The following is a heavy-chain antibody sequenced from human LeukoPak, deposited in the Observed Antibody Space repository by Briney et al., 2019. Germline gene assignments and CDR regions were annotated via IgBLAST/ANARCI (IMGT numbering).Heavy chain of an antibody. CDR3: ARGGPDPFIAGPGGVDY. D-gene: IGHD6-13*01. J-gene: IGHJ4*02. Sequence: GGSLRLSCAASGFTFSSYAMHWVRQAPGKGLEWVALISYDGSNKYYADSVKGRFTISRDNSKNTLYLQMNSLRAEDTAVYYCARGGPDPFIAGPGGVDYWGQGTLVTVSS. CDR1: GFTFSSYA. V-gene: IGHV3-30-3*01. CDR2: ISYDGSNK.